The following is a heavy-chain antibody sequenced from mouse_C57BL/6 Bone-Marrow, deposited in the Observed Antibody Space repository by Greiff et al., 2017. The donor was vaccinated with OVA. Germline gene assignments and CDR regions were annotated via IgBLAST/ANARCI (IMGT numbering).Heavy chain of an antibody. D-gene: IGHD3-2*02. CDR2: ISSGSSTI. CDR3: ARELRLPLFDY. J-gene: IGHJ2*01. CDR1: GFTFSDYG. V-gene: IGHV5-17*01. Sequence: EVKLVESGGGLVKPGGSLKLSCAASGFTFSDYGMHWVRQAPEKGLEWVAYISSGSSTIYYADTVKGRFTISRDNAKNTLFLQMTSLRSEDTAMYYCARELRLPLFDYWGQGTTLTVSS.